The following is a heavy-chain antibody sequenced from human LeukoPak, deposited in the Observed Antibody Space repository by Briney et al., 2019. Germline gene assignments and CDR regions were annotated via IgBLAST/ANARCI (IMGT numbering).Heavy chain of an antibody. CDR2: IYYSGST. V-gene: IGHV4-59*08. J-gene: IGHJ4*02. CDR3: ARHPLDRPFDY. CDR1: GGSISSYY. D-gene: IGHD2-2*03. Sequence: SETLSLTCTVSGGSISSYYWSWIRQPPGKGLEWIGYIYYSGSTNYNPSLKSRVTISVDTSKNQFSLKLSSVTAADTAVYYCARHPLDRPFDYWGQGTLVTVSS.